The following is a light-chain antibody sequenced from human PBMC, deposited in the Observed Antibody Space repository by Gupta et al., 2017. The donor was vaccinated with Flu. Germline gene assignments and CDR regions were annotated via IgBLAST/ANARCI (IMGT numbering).Light chain of an antibody. V-gene: IGLV2-23*02. CDR3: CSYAGFGSLL. J-gene: IGLJ3*02. CDR1: SDVGTYDL. Sequence: QSITISCAGTSDVGTYDLVSWYQQSPGKAPKLVIYEITKRPSGVSDRFSGSKSGNTASLTISGLQAEDEADYYCCSYAGFGSLLFGGGTRLTVL. CDR2: EIT.